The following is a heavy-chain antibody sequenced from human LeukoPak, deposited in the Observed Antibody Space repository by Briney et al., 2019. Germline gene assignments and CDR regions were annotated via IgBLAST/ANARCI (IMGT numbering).Heavy chain of an antibody. V-gene: IGHV3-23*01. CDR1: GFTFSSYG. J-gene: IGHJ4*02. CDR3: AKRSAESSGYFDY. Sequence: PGGSLRLSCAASGFTFSSYGMSWVRQAPGKGLEWVSAISGSGGSTDYADSVKGRFTISRDNPKNTLYLQMNSLRAEDTAVYYCAKRSAESSGYFDYWGQGTLVTVSS. D-gene: IGHD6-19*01. CDR2: ISGSGGST.